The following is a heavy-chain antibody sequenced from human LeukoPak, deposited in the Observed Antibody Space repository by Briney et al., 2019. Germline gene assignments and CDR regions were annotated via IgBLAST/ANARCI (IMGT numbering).Heavy chain of an antibody. Sequence: SVKVSCKASGGTFSSYAISWVRQAPGQGLEWMGGIIPIFGTANYAQKFQGRVTITADESTSTAYMELSSLRSGDTAVYYCARDLYYGGKVFDYWGQGTLVTVSS. D-gene: IGHD4-23*01. CDR2: IIPIFGTA. CDR1: GGTFSSYA. J-gene: IGHJ4*02. V-gene: IGHV1-69*13. CDR3: ARDLYYGGKVFDY.